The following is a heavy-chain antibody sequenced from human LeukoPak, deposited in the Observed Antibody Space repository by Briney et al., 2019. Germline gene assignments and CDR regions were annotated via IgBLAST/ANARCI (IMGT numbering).Heavy chain of an antibody. CDR1: GFTFSSYA. CDR2: ISYDGGIT. Sequence: PGGSLRLSCAASGFTFSSYAMHWVRQAPGKGLEWVAVISYDGGITNYADSVKGRFTLSRDNSKNTLYLQLNSLRAEDAAVYYCARGSTYYYASGSSGPHYFDYWGQGTLVTVSS. CDR3: ARGSTYYYASGSSGPHYFDY. D-gene: IGHD3-10*01. J-gene: IGHJ4*02. V-gene: IGHV3-30*01.